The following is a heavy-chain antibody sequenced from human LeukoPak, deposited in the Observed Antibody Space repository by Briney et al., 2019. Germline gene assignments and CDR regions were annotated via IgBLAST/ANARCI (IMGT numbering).Heavy chain of an antibody. Sequence: ASVKVSCKASGYTFSNYGISWVRQAPGQGLEWMGWISAYNANTHYAQKFQGRVTMITDTSTSTAYMELRGLRSDDTAVYYCARDGFFGSGIVGAFDIWGQGTMVTVSS. CDR2: ISAYNANT. V-gene: IGHV1-18*01. CDR3: ARDGFFGSGIVGAFDI. D-gene: IGHD3-10*01. J-gene: IGHJ3*02. CDR1: GYTFSNYG.